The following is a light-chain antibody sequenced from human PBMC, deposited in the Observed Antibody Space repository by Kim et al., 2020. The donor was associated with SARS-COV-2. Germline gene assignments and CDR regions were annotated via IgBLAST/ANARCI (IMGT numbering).Light chain of an antibody. J-gene: IGKJ1*01. V-gene: IGKV3-20*01. CDR1: QSVSRNY. CDR3: QQYGNSWT. Sequence: EIVLTQSPGTLSLSPGERATLSCRASQSVSRNYVAWYQQKLGQAPRLLIHGASSRATGIPFRFSGSGSGTDFTLTISRLEPEDFAVYYCQQYGNSWTFGQGTKVDIK. CDR2: GAS.